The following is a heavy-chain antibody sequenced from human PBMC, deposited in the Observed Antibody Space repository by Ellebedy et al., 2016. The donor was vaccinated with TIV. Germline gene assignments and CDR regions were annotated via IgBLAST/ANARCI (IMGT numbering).Heavy chain of an antibody. J-gene: IGHJ4*02. D-gene: IGHD6-19*01. V-gene: IGHV3-72*01. Sequence: GGSLRLXCAGSRFTFSDHYMEWVRQAPGKGLEWVGRAGDTGNGYTTDYAASVKGRFTITREDSKNTVHLQMNSLKTEDTALYYCTRGGARGWSSGWYVDYWGQGTLVTVSA. CDR3: TRGGARGWSSGWYVDY. CDR1: RFTFSDHY. CDR2: AGDTGNGYTT.